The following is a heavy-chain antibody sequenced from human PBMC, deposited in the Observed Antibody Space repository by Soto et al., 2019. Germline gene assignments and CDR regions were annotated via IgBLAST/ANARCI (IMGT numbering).Heavy chain of an antibody. CDR2: ISGRGGSA. D-gene: IGHD5-18*01. V-gene: IGHV3-23*01. J-gene: IGHJ4*02. CDR1: GFAFNNYA. Sequence: GGSLRLSCAASGFAFNNYAMTWVRQAPGKGLEWVSVISGRGGSAYYADSVKGRFTISRDNAKNTLYLQMDSLRAEGTAVYYCARGLGYNYDEPLVYWGQGTLVTSPQ. CDR3: ARGLGYNYDEPLVY.